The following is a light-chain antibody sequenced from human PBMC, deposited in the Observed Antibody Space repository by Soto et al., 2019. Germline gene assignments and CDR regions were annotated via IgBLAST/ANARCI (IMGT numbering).Light chain of an antibody. V-gene: IGKV1-5*01. CDR3: QQYNIYPYA. CDR2: DAS. CDR1: QTISSW. J-gene: IGKJ2*01. Sequence: DIQMTLSPSTLSASVGDRVTITCRASQTISSWLAWYQQKPGKAPELLIYDASTLHSGVPSRFSGSESGTEFTLTINSLQPDDFATYYCQQYNIYPYAFGQGTKLEIK.